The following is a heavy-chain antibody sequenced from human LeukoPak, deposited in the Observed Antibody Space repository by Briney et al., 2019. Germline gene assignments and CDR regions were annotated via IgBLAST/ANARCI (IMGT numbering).Heavy chain of an antibody. CDR1: GFTFSSYG. V-gene: IGHV3-30*18. J-gene: IGHJ4*02. CDR2: ISYDGSNK. D-gene: IGHD3-9*01. CDR3: AKDLARLRYFDWLLLDY. Sequence: GGCLRLSCAASGFTFSSYGMHWVRQAPGKGLEWVAVISYDGSNKYYADSVKGRFTISRDNSKNTLYLQMNSLRAEDTAVYYCAKDLARLRYFDWLLLDYWGQGTLVTVSS.